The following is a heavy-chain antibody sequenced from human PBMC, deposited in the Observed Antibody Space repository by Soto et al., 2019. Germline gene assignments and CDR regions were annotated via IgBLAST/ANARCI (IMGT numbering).Heavy chain of an antibody. CDR3: ARDADYGGSRGGMDV. V-gene: IGHV4-31*03. D-gene: IGHD4-17*01. CDR2: IYYSGST. J-gene: IGHJ6*02. Sequence: QVRLEESGPGLVKPSETLSLICSVSGGSVNNANYFWNWIRHHPENGLEWIGYIYYSGSTRYNPSFKTRATLSIDTSKIYLYLGLNSVTVADTAVYFCARDADYGGSRGGMDVWGRGTTVTVSS. CDR1: GGSVNNANYF.